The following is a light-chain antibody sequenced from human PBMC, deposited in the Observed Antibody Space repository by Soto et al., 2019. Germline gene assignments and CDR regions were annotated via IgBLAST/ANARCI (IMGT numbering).Light chain of an antibody. CDR2: GAS. CDR1: QSVSSSY. Sequence: EFVLTQSPGTLSLSPGERATLSCRASQSVSSSYLAWYQQKPGQAPRLLIYGASSRATGIPDRFSGSGSGTDFTLTISRLEPEDFAVYYCQQYGSSMWTFGLGTKVEIK. V-gene: IGKV3-20*01. CDR3: QQYGSSMWT. J-gene: IGKJ1*01.